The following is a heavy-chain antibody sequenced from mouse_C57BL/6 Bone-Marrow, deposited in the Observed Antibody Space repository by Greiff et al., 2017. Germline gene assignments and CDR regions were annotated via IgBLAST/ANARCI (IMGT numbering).Heavy chain of an antibody. CDR2: ISSGSSTI. Sequence: DVQLVESGGGLVKPGGSLKLSCAASGFTFSDYGMHWVRQAPEKGLEWVAYISSGSSTIYYADTVKGRFTISRDNAKNTLFLQMTSLRSEDTAMYYCARWGYDYFDYWGQGTTLTVSS. J-gene: IGHJ2*01. V-gene: IGHV5-17*01. CDR1: GFTFSDYG. CDR3: ARWGYDYFDY.